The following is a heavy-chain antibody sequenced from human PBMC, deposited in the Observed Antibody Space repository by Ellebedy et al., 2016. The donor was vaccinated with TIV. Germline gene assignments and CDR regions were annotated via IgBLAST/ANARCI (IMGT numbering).Heavy chain of an antibody. J-gene: IGHJ6*02. CDR2: IKQDGSEK. CDR1: GFTFSSYA. D-gene: IGHD3-3*01. CDR3: ARVLSRRYGMDV. Sequence: GESLKISXAASGFTFSSYAMHWVRQAPGKGLEWVANIKQDGSEKYYVDSVKGRFTISRDNSKNTLYLQMNSLRAEDTAVYYCARVLSRRYGMDVWGQGTTVTVSS. V-gene: IGHV3-7*01.